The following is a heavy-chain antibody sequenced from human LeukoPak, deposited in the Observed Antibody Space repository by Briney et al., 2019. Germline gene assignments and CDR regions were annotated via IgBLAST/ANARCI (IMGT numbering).Heavy chain of an antibody. CDR1: GGSISSSSYY. J-gene: IGHJ6*03. CDR2: IYYSGST. V-gene: IGHV4-39*07. Sequence: SETLSLTCTVSGGSISSSSYYWGWIRQPPGKGLEWIGSIYYSGSTYYNPSLKSRVTISVDTSKNQFSLKLSSVTAADTAVYYCALGGRYYYYMDVWGKGTTVTVSS. CDR3: ALGGRYYYYMDV. D-gene: IGHD1-26*01.